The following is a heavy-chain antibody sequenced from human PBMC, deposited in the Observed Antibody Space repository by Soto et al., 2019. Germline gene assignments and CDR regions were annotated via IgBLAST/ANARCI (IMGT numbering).Heavy chain of an antibody. J-gene: IGHJ4*02. Sequence: QITLKESGPTVVKPTQPLTLTCTFSGFSLTTRGAGVGWIRQPPGRALEWLAVIYWDDDKRYSPSLKTRLTITKDASKNQLVLTMTNMDPVDTATYYCAHSERTMIRGVITETRFDFWGQGVLITVSS. CDR1: GFSLTTRGAG. CDR2: IYWDDDK. D-gene: IGHD3-10*01. CDR3: AHSERTMIRGVITETRFDF. V-gene: IGHV2-5*02.